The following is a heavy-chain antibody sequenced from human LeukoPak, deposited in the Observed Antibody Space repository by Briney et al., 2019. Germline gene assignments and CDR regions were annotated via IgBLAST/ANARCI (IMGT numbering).Heavy chain of an antibody. CDR2: NSGCRT. J-gene: IGHJ4*02. Sequence: GESLRLSCAASGFTVSSNYMSWVRQAPRKELDWVSVNSGCRTYYADHVKGRFTISRNNSKSTLYIQMNSLRAEDTAVYYCARAKPKNMVRGLIMRGESRYYFDYWGQGTLVTVSS. CDR1: GFTVSSNY. CDR3: ARAKPKNMVRGLIMRGESRYYFDY. V-gene: IGHV3-53*01. D-gene: IGHD3-10*01.